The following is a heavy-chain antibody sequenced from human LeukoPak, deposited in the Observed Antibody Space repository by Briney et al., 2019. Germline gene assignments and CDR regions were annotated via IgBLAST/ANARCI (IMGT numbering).Heavy chain of an antibody. D-gene: IGHD5-18*01. CDR2: INPNSGGT. CDR1: GYTFIGYY. CDR3: ARELAAMVASYYYYGMDV. Sequence: ASVKVSCKASGYTFIGYYMHWVRQAPGQGLEWMGRINPNSGGTNYAQKFQGRVTMTRDTSISTAYMELSRLRSDDTAVYYCARELAAMVASYYYYGMDVWGQGTTVTVSS. V-gene: IGHV1-2*06. J-gene: IGHJ6*02.